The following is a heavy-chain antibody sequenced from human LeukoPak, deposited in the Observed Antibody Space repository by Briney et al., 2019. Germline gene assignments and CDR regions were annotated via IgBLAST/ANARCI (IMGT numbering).Heavy chain of an antibody. CDR3: ARVEIVVVPAPIRGNYYYSSGMAV. Sequence: SVKVSCKASGYTFTSYDINWVRQATGQGLEWMGWMNPNSGNTGYAQKFQGRVTMTRNTSISTAYMELSSLRSEDTAVYYCARVEIVVVPAPIRGNYYYSSGMAVWGQGTTVTVP. CDR1: GYTFTSYD. J-gene: IGHJ6*02. V-gene: IGHV1-8*01. CDR2: MNPNSGNT. D-gene: IGHD2-2*02.